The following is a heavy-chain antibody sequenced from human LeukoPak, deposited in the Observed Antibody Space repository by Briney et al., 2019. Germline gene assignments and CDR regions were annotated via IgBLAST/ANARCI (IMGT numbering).Heavy chain of an antibody. D-gene: IGHD3-22*01. J-gene: IGHJ3*02. CDR2: IYYSGST. Sequence: PSETLSLTCTVSGGSISSYYWSWIRQPPGKGLEWIGSIYYSGSTYYNLSLKSRVTISVDTSKNQFSLKLSSVTAADTAVYYCARPYYYYDSSGMIPDAFDIWGQGTMVTVSS. V-gene: IGHV4-39*01. CDR3: ARPYYYYDSSGMIPDAFDI. CDR1: GGSISSYY.